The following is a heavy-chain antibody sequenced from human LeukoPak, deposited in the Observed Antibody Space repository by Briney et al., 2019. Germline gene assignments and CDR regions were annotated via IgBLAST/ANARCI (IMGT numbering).Heavy chain of an antibody. D-gene: IGHD1-26*01. V-gene: IGHV1-24*01. CDR1: GHTLTELS. Sequence: ASVKVSCKVSGHTLTELSLHWVRQAPGKGLEWMGGLDPEAGEMIYSQKFQGRVTMTEDTSTDIAYMEMSSLRSEDTAVYYCPTGRTWWDLLNYWGQGTLVTVSS. CDR2: LDPEAGEM. CDR3: PTGRTWWDLLNY. J-gene: IGHJ4*02.